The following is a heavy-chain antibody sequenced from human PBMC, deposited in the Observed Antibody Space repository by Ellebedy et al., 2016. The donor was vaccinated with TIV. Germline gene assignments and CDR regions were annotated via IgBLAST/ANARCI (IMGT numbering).Heavy chain of an antibody. J-gene: IGHJ6*03. D-gene: IGHD6-6*01. Sequence: SETLSLTXTVSGYSISSGYYWSWIRQPAGKGLEWIGRIYTSGSTNYNPSLKSRVTMSVDTSKNQFSLKLSSATAADTAVYYCARATRIAARAYYMDVWGKGTTVTVSS. CDR3: ARATRIAARAYYMDV. V-gene: IGHV4-4*07. CDR2: IYTSGST. CDR1: GYSISSGYY.